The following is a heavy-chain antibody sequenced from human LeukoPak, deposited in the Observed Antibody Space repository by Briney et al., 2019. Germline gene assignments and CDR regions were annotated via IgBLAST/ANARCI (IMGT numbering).Heavy chain of an antibody. V-gene: IGHV3-48*01. CDR3: ARDHNYAFDN. D-gene: IGHD1-1*01. Sequence: HPGGSLRLSCTASGFPFIEYSMNWVRQAPGKGREWISYIGIDSGNTKYADSVRGRFTISADKAKISLYLQMNSLRVEDTAVYYCARDHNYAFDNWGQGTLVSVAS. CDR1: GFPFIEYS. CDR2: IGIDSGNT. J-gene: IGHJ4*02.